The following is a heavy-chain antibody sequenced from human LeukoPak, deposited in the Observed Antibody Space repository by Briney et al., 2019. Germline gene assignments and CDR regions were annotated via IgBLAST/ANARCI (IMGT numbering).Heavy chain of an antibody. CDR3: ARGGYQAWFDP. V-gene: IGHV4-34*01. Sequence: PSETLSLTCAVYGGSFSGYYWSWIRQPPGKGLEWIGEINHSGGTNYNPSLKSRVTISVDTSKNQFSLKLSSVTAADTAVYYCARGGYQAWFDPWGQGTLVTVSS. CDR2: INHSGGT. D-gene: IGHD2-2*01. J-gene: IGHJ5*02. CDR1: GGSFSGYY.